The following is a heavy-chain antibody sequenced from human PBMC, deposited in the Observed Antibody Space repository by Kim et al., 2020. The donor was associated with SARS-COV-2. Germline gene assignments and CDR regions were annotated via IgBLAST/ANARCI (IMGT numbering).Heavy chain of an antibody. D-gene: IGHD1-26*01. Sequence: SGPTLVNPTQTLTLTCTFSGFSLSTSGVGVGWIRQPPGKALEWLALIYWDDDKRYSPSLKSRLTITKDTSKNQVVLTMTNMDPVDTATYYCAHRRPDRYSGSYYSFDYWGQGTLVTVSS. CDR2: IYWDDDK. CDR1: GFSLSTSGVG. CDR3: AHRRPDRYSGSYYSFDY. J-gene: IGHJ4*02. V-gene: IGHV2-5*02.